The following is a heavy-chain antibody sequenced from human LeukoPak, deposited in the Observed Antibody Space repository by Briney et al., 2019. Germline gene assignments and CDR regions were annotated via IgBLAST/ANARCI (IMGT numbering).Heavy chain of an antibody. J-gene: IGHJ3*02. Sequence: GGSLRLSCAASGFTFKTYTMNWVRQAPGKGLEWVSFTDTSGRYIYYGDSVKGRFTISRDNAKNLLFLQMNGLRAEDTALYYCARGRSITLLRGVAMSDGFDIWGQGAMVAVSS. CDR1: GFTFKTYT. D-gene: IGHD3-10*01. CDR3: ARGRSITLLRGVAMSDGFDI. V-gene: IGHV3-21*06. CDR2: TDTSGRYI.